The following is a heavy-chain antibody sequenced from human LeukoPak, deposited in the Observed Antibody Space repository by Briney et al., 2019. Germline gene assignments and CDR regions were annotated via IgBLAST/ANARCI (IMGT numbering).Heavy chain of an antibody. V-gene: IGHV3-23*01. J-gene: IGHJ4*02. CDR3: AKGFQTYGERSFDS. CDR1: GFTFSSYA. CDR2: VSGSGGNT. D-gene: IGHD4-17*01. Sequence: GGSLRLSCAASGFTFSSYAMSWVRQAPGKGLEWVSTVSGSGGNTYYADSVKGRFTISRDNSKNTLSLQVSSLSAEDTAVYYCAKGFQTYGERSFDSWGQGTLVTVSS.